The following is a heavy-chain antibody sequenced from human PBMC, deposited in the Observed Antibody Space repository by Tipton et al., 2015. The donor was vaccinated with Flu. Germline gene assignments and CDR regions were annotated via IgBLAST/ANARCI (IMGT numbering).Heavy chain of an antibody. J-gene: IGHJ6*03. CDR2: IRSKAYGGTT. V-gene: IGHV3-49*03. Sequence: SLRLSCTASGFTFGDYAMSWFRQAPGKGLEWVGFIRSKAYGGTTEYAASVKGRFTISRDDSKNTLYLQMDSLKTEDTAVYYCTTNGIRFLEWASYYYYMDVWGKGTTVTVSS. CDR3: TTNGIRFLEWASYYYYMDV. CDR1: GFTFGDYA. D-gene: IGHD3-3*01.